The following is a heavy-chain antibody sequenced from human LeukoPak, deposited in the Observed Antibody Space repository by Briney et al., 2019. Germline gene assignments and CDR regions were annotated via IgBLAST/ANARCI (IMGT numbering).Heavy chain of an antibody. V-gene: IGHV3-23*01. CDR1: GFSFSAYP. J-gene: IGHJ3*02. D-gene: IGHD1-1*01. CDR3: AKSLFTSATGTGRAFHI. CDR2: ISASGDVT. Sequence: WGSLRLSCAASGFSFSAYPMGWVRQAPGKGLQWLSGISASGDVTFHADRVKGRFAISRDNSKNTLYLQMTGLRAGGTAEYYCAKSLFTSATGTGRAFHIWGQGTMVTVSS.